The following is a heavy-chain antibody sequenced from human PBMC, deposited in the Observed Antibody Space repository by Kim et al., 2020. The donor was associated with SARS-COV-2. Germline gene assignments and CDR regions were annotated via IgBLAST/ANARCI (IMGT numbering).Heavy chain of an antibody. CDR3: AREYVVVPAAENWFDP. CDR2: INTTTGKP. CDR1: GYTFTSYA. V-gene: IGHV7-4-1*02. J-gene: IGHJ5*02. D-gene: IGHD2-2*01. Sequence: ASVKVSCKASGYTFTSYAMNWVRQAPGQGLEWMGWINTTTGKPTYAQGFTGRFVFSLDTSVSTAYLQISSLKAEDTAVYYCAREYVVVPAAENWFDPWGQGTLVTVSS.